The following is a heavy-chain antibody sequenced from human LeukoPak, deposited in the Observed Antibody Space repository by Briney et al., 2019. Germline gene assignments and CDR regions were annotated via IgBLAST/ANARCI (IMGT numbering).Heavy chain of an antibody. Sequence: ASVKVSCKASGYTFTGYYMHWVRQAPGQGLEWMGRINPNSGGTNYAQKFQGRGTMTRDTSISPAYMELSRLRSDDTAVYYCASDVDIVATNGGTDYYYMDVWGKGTTVTVSS. V-gene: IGHV1-2*06. CDR1: GYTFTGYY. CDR3: ASDVDIVATNGGTDYYYMDV. CDR2: INPNSGGT. J-gene: IGHJ6*03. D-gene: IGHD5-12*01.